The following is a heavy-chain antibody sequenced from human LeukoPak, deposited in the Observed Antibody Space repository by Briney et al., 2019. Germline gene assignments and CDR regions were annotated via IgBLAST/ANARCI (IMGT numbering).Heavy chain of an antibody. CDR2: ISYDGSNK. CDR1: GFTFSSYA. J-gene: IGHJ6*02. V-gene: IGHV3-30*04. CDR3: AKTRGDFDYYGMDV. D-gene: IGHD2-21*01. Sequence: GGSLRLSCAASGFTFSSYAMHWVRQAPGKGLEWVAVISYDGSNKYYADSVKGRFTISRDNSKNTLYLQMNSLRAEDTAVYYCAKTRGDFDYYGMDVWGQGTTVTVSS.